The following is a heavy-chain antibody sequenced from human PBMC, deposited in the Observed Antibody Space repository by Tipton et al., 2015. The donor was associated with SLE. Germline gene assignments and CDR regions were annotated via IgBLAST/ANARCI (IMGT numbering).Heavy chain of an antibody. CDR3: ARQYYYDSSGYGGVDAFDI. CDR2: IYYSGST. D-gene: IGHD3-22*01. V-gene: IGHV4-59*04. Sequence: TLSLTCTVSGGSISSYYWSWIRQPPGKGLEWIGYIYYSGSTYDNPSLKSRVTISIDTSKNQFSLKLSSVTAADTAVYYCARQYYYDSSGYGGVDAFDIWGQGTMVTASS. CDR1: GGSISSYY. J-gene: IGHJ3*02.